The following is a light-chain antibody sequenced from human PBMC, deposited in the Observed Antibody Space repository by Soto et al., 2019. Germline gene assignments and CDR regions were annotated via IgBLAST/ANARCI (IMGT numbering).Light chain of an antibody. Sequence: EIMMTQSPATVSVSPGERATLSCRASQSIRTNVAWYQQKPGQALRLLIYDASTRATGLSSRFSGSGSGPEFTLTISSLQSEDVAIYYCQQYNDWPPLTFGGGTRLEI. CDR2: DAS. CDR1: QSIRTN. CDR3: QQYNDWPPLT. J-gene: IGKJ4*01. V-gene: IGKV3-15*01.